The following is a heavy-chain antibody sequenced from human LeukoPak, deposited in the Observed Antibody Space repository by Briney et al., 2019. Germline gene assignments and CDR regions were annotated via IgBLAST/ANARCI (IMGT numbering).Heavy chain of an antibody. J-gene: IGHJ6*03. CDR1: GGSISSYY. Sequence: PSETLSLTCTVSGGSISSYYWSWIRQPAGKGLEWIGRIYTSGSTNYNPSLKSRVTMSVDTSKNQFSLKLSSVTAADTAVYYCARVRMVRGVIRAASYMDVWGKGTTVTVSS. D-gene: IGHD3-10*01. V-gene: IGHV4-4*07. CDR3: ARVRMVRGVIRAASYMDV. CDR2: IYTSGST.